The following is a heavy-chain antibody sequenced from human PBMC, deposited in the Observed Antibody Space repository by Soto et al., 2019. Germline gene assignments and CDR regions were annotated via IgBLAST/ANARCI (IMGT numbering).Heavy chain of an antibody. J-gene: IGHJ3*02. D-gene: IGHD2-21*02. Sequence: SETLSLTCTGSGGSMSSYDWIWIRQPPGKGLEWMGYIYYSGSTNYNPSLKSRVTRSVDTSKNQYSLTLSSVTAADTAVYYCSRINGDCEHDDFAIWGQRTMVTVSS. CDR1: GGSMSSYD. V-gene: IGHV4-59*01. CDR2: IYYSGST. CDR3: SRINGDCEHDDFAI.